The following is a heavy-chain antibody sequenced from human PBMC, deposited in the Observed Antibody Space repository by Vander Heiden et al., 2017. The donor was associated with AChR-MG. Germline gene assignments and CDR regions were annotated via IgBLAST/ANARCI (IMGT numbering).Heavy chain of an antibody. V-gene: IGHV4-31*03. CDR1: GGSISSGGFY. CDR2: VYYSGTT. J-gene: IGHJ5*02. Sequence: QVHLQESGPGLVKSSQTLYLICNVSGGSISSGGFYWTWIRQLPGKGLEWIGNVYYSGTTFYNPSLQSRVSISVDPSKKQFSLQLASVTAADTAVYYCARELGDTLGWWFDPWGQGTLVTVSS. D-gene: IGHD7-27*01. CDR3: ARELGDTLGWWFDP.